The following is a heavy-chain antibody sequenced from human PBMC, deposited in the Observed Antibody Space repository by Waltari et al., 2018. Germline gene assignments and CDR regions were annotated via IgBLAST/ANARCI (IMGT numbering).Heavy chain of an antibody. CDR2: IIPIFGTA. CDR1: GGTFSRYA. V-gene: IGHV1-69*08. Sequence: QVQLVQSGAEVKKPGSSVQVSCKASGGTFSRYAISRVRTAHGPGLEWMGRIIPIFGTANYAQKFQGRVTITADKSTSTAYMELSSLRSEDTAVYYCARAVYYDYISSIGGGMDVWGQGTTVTVSS. J-gene: IGHJ6*02. D-gene: IGHD3-16*01. CDR3: ARAVYYDYISSIGGGMDV.